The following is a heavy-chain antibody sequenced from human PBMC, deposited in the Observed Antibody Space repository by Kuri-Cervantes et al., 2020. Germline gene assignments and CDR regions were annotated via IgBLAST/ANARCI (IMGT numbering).Heavy chain of an antibody. CDR1: GFTFSSYE. J-gene: IGHJ6*02. D-gene: IGHD3-10*01. Sequence: GESLKISCAASGFTFSSYEMNWVRQAPGKGLEWVSSISSSSSYIYYADSVKGRFTISRDNAKNSLYLQMNSLRAEGTAIYYCARYMVRGIYYGMDVWGQGTMVTVSS. V-gene: IGHV3-21*04. CDR3: ARYMVRGIYYGMDV. CDR2: ISSSSSYI.